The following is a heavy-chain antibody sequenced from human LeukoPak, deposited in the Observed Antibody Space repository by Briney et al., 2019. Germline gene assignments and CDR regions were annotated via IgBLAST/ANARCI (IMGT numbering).Heavy chain of an antibody. D-gene: IGHD6-19*01. Sequence: PGRSLRLFCAASGFTFSNYGMHWVRQAPGKGLEWVAVISYDGSNTYYADSVKGRFTLSRDNSKNTLYLQMNSLRPEDTGVYYCAKEGRRIAVAGSYFDDWGQGTLVIVSS. CDR1: GFTFSNYG. V-gene: IGHV3-30*18. CDR2: ISYDGSNT. CDR3: AKEGRRIAVAGSYFDD. J-gene: IGHJ4*02.